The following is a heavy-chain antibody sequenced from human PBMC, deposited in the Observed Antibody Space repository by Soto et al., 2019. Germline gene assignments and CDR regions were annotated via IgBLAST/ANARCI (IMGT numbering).Heavy chain of an antibody. D-gene: IGHD6-19*01. V-gene: IGHV3-21*01. Sequence: GSLRLSCAASGFTFNTYSMNWVRQAPGKGLEWVSSISSSSSDIYADSVKGRFTISRDNAKNSLYLQMNSLRAEDTALYYCARDFLDTGWYGWFDPWGQGTLVTVSS. J-gene: IGHJ5*02. CDR2: ISSSSSD. CDR3: ARDFLDTGWYGWFDP. CDR1: GFTFNTYS.